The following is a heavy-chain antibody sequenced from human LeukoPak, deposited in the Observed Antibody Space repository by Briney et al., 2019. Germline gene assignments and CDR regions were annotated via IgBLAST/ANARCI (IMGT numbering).Heavy chain of an antibody. CDR1: GFTFSNFA. D-gene: IGHD1-26*01. Sequence: GGSPRLSCAASGFTFSNFAMSWVRLTPGKGLEWVSSISGSGATSFSADSVKGRFIISRDNSKSTLYLQMNSLRVEDTAVYYCAKGWGGTGRNFFDYWGQGTQVTVSS. V-gene: IGHV3-23*01. CDR3: AKGWGGTGRNFFDY. J-gene: IGHJ4*02. CDR2: ISGSGATS.